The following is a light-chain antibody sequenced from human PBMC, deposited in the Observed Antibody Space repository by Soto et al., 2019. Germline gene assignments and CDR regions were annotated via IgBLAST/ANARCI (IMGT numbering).Light chain of an antibody. Sequence: DIQMTQSPSSLSASAGDRVTITCQASEDIRNYLHWYRQKPGKAPKLLIDDASTLERGVPSRFSGGGSGTDFNLIISSLQPEDIAKYYCQQYHSLPYTFGQGTKLEI. V-gene: IGKV1-33*01. CDR2: DAS. J-gene: IGKJ2*01. CDR3: QQYHSLPYT. CDR1: EDIRNY.